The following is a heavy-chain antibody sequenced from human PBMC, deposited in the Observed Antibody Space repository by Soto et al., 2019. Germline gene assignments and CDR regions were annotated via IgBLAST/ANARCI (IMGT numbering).Heavy chain of an antibody. J-gene: IGHJ6*02. CDR3: ARSEEDSDYYYYGMDV. CDR1: GDTVSSNSVA. CDR2: TYYRSRWYS. Sequence: SQTLSLTCVGSGDTVSSNSVAWNWVRQSPSRGLEWLGRTYYRSRWYSDYAVSVRSRIDINADTSKNQVSLQPNSVTPEDTAVYYCARSEEDSDYYYYGMDVWGQGTTVTAS. V-gene: IGHV6-1*01. D-gene: IGHD2-15*01.